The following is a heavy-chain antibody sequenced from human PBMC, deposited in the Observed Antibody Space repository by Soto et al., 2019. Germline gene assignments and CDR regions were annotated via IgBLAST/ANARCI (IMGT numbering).Heavy chain of an antibody. Sequence: PSETLSLTCAVYGGSFSGYYWSWIRQPPGKGLEWTGEINHSGSTNYNPSLKSRVTISVDTSKNQFSLKLSSVTAADTAVYYCARTGGLTVYGDLRILDYWGQGTLVTVSS. J-gene: IGHJ4*02. CDR2: INHSGST. CDR1: GGSFSGYY. CDR3: ARTGGLTVYGDLRILDY. V-gene: IGHV4-34*01. D-gene: IGHD4-17*01.